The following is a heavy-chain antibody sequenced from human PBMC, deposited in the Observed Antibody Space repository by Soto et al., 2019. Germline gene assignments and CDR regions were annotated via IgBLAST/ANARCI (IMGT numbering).Heavy chain of an antibody. CDR1: GYTFTSYD. Sequence: QVQLVQSGAEVKKPGASVKVSCKASGYTFTSYDINWVRQATGQGLEWMGWMNPNSGNTGYAQKFQGRVTMTRNTSISTAYMELSSLRSEDTAVYYCARGKRAVVRRGYYHYGMDVWGQGTTVTVSS. D-gene: IGHD2-15*01. CDR2: MNPNSGNT. V-gene: IGHV1-8*01. CDR3: ARGKRAVVRRGYYHYGMDV. J-gene: IGHJ6*02.